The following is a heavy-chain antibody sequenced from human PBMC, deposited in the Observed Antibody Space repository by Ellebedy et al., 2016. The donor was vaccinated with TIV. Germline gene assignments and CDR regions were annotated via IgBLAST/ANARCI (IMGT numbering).Heavy chain of an antibody. D-gene: IGHD1-26*01. CDR2: IYYGST. CDR1: GDSISTYY. J-gene: IGHJ4*02. Sequence: SETLSLTCIVSGDSISTYYWNWIRQPPGKGLEWIGYIYYGSTSYNPSLKSRVTIPLDTSKNQISLTLSSMTAADTAFYYCARGGIGVGADYWGQGTLVTVSS. CDR3: ARGGIGVGADY. V-gene: IGHV4-59*08.